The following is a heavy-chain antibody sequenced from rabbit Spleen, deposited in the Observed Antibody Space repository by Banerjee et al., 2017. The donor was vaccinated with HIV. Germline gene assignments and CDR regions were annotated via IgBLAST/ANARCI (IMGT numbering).Heavy chain of an antibody. J-gene: IGHJ4*01. D-gene: IGHD3-1*01. Sequence: QEQLEESGGDLVKPEGSLTLTCTASGFSFSSSYWICWVRQAPGKGLEWVACIYGGSSGRTDYASWAKGRFTVSKTSSTTVTLQMTSLTAADTATYFCATPTSIYDPTDLWGPGTLVTVS. CDR1: GFSFSSSYW. CDR3: ATPTSIYDPTDL. CDR2: IYGGSSGRT. V-gene: IGHV1S45*01.